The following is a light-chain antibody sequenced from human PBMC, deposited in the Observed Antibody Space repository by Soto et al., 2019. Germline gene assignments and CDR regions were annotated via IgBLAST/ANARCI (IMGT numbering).Light chain of an antibody. V-gene: IGKV3-20*01. Sequence: EIGLTQSPGTLSLSPGERATLSCRASQSVSSSYLAWYQQKPGQAPRLLIYGASSRATGLPDRFSGSGSGTDFTLTISRLEPEDFAVYYCQQYGSSPQYTFGQGTKLEIK. CDR1: QSVSSSY. CDR3: QQYGSSPQYT. J-gene: IGKJ2*01. CDR2: GAS.